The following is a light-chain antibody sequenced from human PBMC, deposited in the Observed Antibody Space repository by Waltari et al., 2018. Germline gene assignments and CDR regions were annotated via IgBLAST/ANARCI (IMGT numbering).Light chain of an antibody. Sequence: MTQSPGTLSASPATRVTLSCRASPTVSSNLVWYKQIPGQPPRVLIYGASTRATGVPARFSGSGSATEFTLTISSLQSEDFAVYFCQQYNHWPRTFGQGTKVEVK. V-gene: IGKV3-15*01. CDR1: PTVSSN. CDR3: QQYNHWPRT. CDR2: GAS. J-gene: IGKJ1*01.